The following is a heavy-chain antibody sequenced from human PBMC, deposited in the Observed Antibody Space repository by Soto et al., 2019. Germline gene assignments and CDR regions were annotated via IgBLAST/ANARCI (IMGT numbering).Heavy chain of an antibody. CDR2: ISAYNGNT. V-gene: IGHV1-18*01. Sequence: QVQLVQSGAEVKKPGASVKVSCKASGYTFTSYGISWVRQAPRQGLELMGWISAYNGNTNYAQKRPHKVHRTADKSTITCNMDMRSPRLIATAVYYCASAIRKQLDPDAAFDIWGQGTMVTISS. CDR1: GYTFTSYG. J-gene: IGHJ3*02. CDR3: ASAIRKQLDPDAAFDI. D-gene: IGHD6-13*01.